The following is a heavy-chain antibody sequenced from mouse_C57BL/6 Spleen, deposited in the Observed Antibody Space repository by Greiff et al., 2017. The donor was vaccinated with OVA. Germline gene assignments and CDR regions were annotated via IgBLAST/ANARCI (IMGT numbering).Heavy chain of an antibody. Sequence: VQLQQSGTVLARPGASVKMSCKTSGYTFTSYWMHWVKQRPGQGLEWIGAIYPGNSDTSYNQKFKGKAKLTAVTSASTAYMELSSLTNEDSAVYYCTRDEGRAQATAYWGQGTLVTVSA. V-gene: IGHV1-5*01. D-gene: IGHD3-2*02. J-gene: IGHJ3*01. CDR1: GYTFTSYW. CDR2: IYPGNSDT. CDR3: TRDEGRAQATAY.